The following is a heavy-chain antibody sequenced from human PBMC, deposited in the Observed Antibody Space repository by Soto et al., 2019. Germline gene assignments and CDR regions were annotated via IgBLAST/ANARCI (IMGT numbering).Heavy chain of an antibody. D-gene: IGHD5-12*01. CDR3: ARNSMVATPDY. J-gene: IGHJ4*02. Sequence: VASVKVSCKASGYTFTSYGISWVRQAPGQGLEWMGWISAYNGNTNYAQKLQGRVSMTTDTSTSTAYMELRSLRSDDTAVYYCARNSMVATPDYWGQGTLVTVSS. V-gene: IGHV1-18*01. CDR2: ISAYNGNT. CDR1: GYTFTSYG.